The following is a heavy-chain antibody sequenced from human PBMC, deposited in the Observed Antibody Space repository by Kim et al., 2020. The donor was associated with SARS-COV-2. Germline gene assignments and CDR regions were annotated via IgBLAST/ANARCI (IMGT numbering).Heavy chain of an antibody. J-gene: IGHJ4*02. Sequence: SETLSLTCAVYGGSFSGYYWSWIRQPPGKGLEWIGEIKHSGSTNYNPSLKSRVTISVDTSKNQSSLKLSSVTAADTAVYYCSRRYGRYDYCRQGTLATVS. V-gene: IGHV4-34*01. D-gene: IGHD5-12*01. CDR1: GGSFSGYY. CDR3: SRRYGRYDY. CDR2: IKHSGST.